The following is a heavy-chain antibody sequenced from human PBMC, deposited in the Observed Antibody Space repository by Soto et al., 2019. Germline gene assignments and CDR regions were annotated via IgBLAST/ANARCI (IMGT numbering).Heavy chain of an antibody. Sequence: GALLLSCSASGLTFSIYAMSWVRQAPGKGLEWVSHISNSGRSTKYADSVKGRFTISRDNSKNKLYLQMNSLRAEDTAIYYCAKDALAYYDFWSWGQGTLVTVYS. J-gene: IGHJ4*02. D-gene: IGHD3-3*01. CDR3: AKDALAYYDFWS. CDR1: GLTFSIYA. V-gene: IGHV3-23*01. CDR2: ISNSGRST.